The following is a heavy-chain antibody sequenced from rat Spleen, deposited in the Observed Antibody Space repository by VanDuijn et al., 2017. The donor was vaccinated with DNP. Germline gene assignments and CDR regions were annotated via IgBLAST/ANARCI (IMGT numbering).Heavy chain of an antibody. CDR1: GFSFRGDW. CDR3: ARSRLPGYYPFAC. J-gene: IGHJ3*01. Sequence: EVQLVESGGGLVQPGSPLKLSCAASGFSFRGDWLNWIRQAPGKGLEWVASITKTGDKTYYPDSVKGRFTVSRDNAKSTLYLQMNSLKSEDTATYYCARSRLPGYYPFACWGQGTLVTVSS. D-gene: IGHD1-4*01. CDR2: ITKTGDKT. V-gene: IGHV5-31*01.